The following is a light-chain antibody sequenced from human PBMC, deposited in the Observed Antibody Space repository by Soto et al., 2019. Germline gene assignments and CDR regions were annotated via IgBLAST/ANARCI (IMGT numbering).Light chain of an antibody. J-gene: IGKJ1*01. CDR3: MQALQTPRT. Sequence: EIAMTHSTRSLPVTPGEPASLSCRSSHSLLHSNGYNYLDWYLQKPGQSPQLLIYLGSNRASGVPDRFSGSGSGTDFTLKISRVQAEEGGVDDGMQALQTPRTGGQGTKGDIK. CDR1: HSLLHSNGYNY. V-gene: IGKV2-28*01. CDR2: LGS.